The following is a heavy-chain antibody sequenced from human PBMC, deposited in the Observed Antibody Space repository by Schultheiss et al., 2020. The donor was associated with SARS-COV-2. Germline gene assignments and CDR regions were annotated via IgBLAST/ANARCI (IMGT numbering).Heavy chain of an antibody. CDR1: GGTFSSYA. D-gene: IGHD1-7*01. CDR2: IIPIFGTA. CDR3: ARGTGTTAYYFDY. Sequence: SVKVSCKASGGTFSSYAISWVRQAPGQGLEWMGGIIPIFGTANYAQKFQGRVTITADESTSTAYMELRSLRSDDTAVYYCARGTGTTAYYFDYWGQGTLVTVSS. V-gene: IGHV1-69*13. J-gene: IGHJ4*02.